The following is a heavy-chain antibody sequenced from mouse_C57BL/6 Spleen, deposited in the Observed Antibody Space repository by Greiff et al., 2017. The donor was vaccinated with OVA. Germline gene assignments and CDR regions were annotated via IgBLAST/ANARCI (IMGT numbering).Heavy chain of an antibody. Sequence: EVKLMESGGGLVKPGGSLKLSCAASGFTFSDYGMHWVRQAPEKGLEWVAYISSGSSTIYYADTVKGRFTFSSDNAKNPLFLQMTSLRSKDTAMYYCARPLIYDGDYFDDWGKGTTLTVSA. D-gene: IGHD2-3*01. V-gene: IGHV5-17*01. J-gene: IGHJ2*01. CDR2: ISSGSSTI. CDR1: GFTFSDYG. CDR3: ARPLIYDGDYFDD.